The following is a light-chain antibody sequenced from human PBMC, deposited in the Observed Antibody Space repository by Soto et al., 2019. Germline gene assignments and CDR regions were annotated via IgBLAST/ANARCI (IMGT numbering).Light chain of an antibody. CDR1: SSDVGGYNY. CDR2: EVS. V-gene: IGLV2-14*01. CDR3: SSYTSSSTRGV. J-gene: IGLJ3*02. Sequence: QSALTQPASVSGSPGQSITISCTGTSSDVGGYNYVSWYQQHPGKAPKLMIYEVSNRPSGVSNRFSGSKSGNMASLTISGLQAEDEADYYCSSYTSSSTRGVFGGGTKLTVL.